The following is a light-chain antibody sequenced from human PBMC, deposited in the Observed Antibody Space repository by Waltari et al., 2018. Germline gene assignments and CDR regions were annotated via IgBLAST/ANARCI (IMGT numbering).Light chain of an antibody. J-gene: IGKJ2*01. CDR2: AAS. V-gene: IGKV1-39*01. CDR3: QQSYSPPYT. CDR1: QFINKY. Sequence: DIQMTQSPSSLSASVGDRVTMTCLASQFINKYLNWYQQKPGKAPKFLIYAASSLQSGVPSRFRGSGSGTNFTLTISSLQPEDFAIYSCQQSYSPPYTFGQGTKLEVK.